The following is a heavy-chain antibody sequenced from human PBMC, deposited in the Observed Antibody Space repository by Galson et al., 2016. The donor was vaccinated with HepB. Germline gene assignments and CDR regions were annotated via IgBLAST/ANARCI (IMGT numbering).Heavy chain of an antibody. Sequence: SLRLSCAASGLSFSSYSMNWVRQAPGKGLEWVSYISSSSSTIYYADSVKGRFTISRDNAKNALYLKMNSLRDEDTAVYYCTTRSSSVYYAMDVWGQGTTVTVSS. CDR3: TTRSSSVYYAMDV. V-gene: IGHV3-48*02. J-gene: IGHJ6*02. CDR1: GLSFSSYS. CDR2: ISSSSSTI. D-gene: IGHD6-13*01.